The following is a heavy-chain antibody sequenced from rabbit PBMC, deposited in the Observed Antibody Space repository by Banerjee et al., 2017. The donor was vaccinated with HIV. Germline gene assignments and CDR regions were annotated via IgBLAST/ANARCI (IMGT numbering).Heavy chain of an antibody. CDR2: IYPGSSDTT. V-gene: IGHV1S43*01. D-gene: IGHD2-1*01. J-gene: IGHJ4*01. Sequence: QQQLVESGGGLVKPGGNLTLTCKASGFTLSSYYMCWVRQAPGKGLELIACIYPGSSDTTWYASWVNGRFTGSRSTSLNTVDLKMTSLTGADTATYFCARDYNDGGNWYFDLWGPGTLVTVS. CDR1: GFTLSSYY. CDR3: ARDYNDGGNWYFDL.